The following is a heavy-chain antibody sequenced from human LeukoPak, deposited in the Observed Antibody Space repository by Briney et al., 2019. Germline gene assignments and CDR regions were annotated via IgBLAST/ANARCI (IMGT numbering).Heavy chain of an antibody. V-gene: IGHV3-23*01. D-gene: IGHD6-19*01. CDR1: GFTFSSYA. CDR3: TKSGSGWLAYFDC. CDR2: ISISGDTT. Sequence: GGSLRLSCAASGFTFSSYAMTWVRQAPGKGLERVATISISGDTTLYGGSVKGRFIISRDNSKNTLYLQMNHLRAEDTAFYYCTKSGSGWLAYFDCWGQGALVTVSS. J-gene: IGHJ4*02.